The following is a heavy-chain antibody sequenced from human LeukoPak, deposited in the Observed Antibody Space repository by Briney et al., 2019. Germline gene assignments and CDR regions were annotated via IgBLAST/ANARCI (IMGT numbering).Heavy chain of an antibody. D-gene: IGHD6-13*01. CDR2: ISWNSASV. Sequence: GRSLRLSCEASGFTFDDYGMHWVRQAPGKGLEWVSTISWNSASVGYVDPVKGRFTISRDNAKKTLYLQMNSLRPDDTALYYCAKDTGYSSSWFDYWGQGTLVTVSP. V-gene: IGHV3-9*01. CDR1: GFTFDDYG. J-gene: IGHJ5*01. CDR3: AKDTGYSSSWFDY.